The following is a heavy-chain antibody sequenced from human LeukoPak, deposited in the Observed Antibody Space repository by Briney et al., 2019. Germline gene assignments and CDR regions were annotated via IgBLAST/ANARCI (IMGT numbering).Heavy chain of an antibody. CDR3: ARDSYGFFGMDV. Sequence: GGFLRLSCAASGFTFSSYAMHWVRQAPGKGLEWVAFIRYDGSNKYYADSVKGRFTISRDNSKNTLYLQMNSLRAEDTAVYYCARDSYGFFGMDVWGQGTTVTVSS. J-gene: IGHJ6*02. CDR1: GFTFSSYA. V-gene: IGHV3-30*02. CDR2: IRYDGSNK. D-gene: IGHD5-18*01.